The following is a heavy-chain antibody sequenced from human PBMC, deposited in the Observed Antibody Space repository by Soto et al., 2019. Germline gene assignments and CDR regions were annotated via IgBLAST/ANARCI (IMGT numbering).Heavy chain of an antibody. CDR1: GFSLNNAAMG. CDR3: ARYISLPASADNWFDP. CDR2: IFSSGAT. V-gene: IGHV2-26*01. Sequence: QVTLKEFGPVVVKPRDTLTLTCTVSGFSLNNAAMGVSWIRQPPGKALEWLANIFSSGATSYTSSLRSRLTISKDSSKSQVVLVMTDIDPLDTATYYCARYISLPASADNWFDPWGQGTLVTVSS. D-gene: IGHD2-2*01. J-gene: IGHJ5*02.